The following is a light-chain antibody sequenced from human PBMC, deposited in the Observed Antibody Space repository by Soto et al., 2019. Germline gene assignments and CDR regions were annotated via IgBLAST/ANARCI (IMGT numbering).Light chain of an antibody. V-gene: IGLV1-44*01. CDR2: SNN. CDR1: SSHIGSNT. Sequence: VLTRPPSAYWTPGPRVIISCSGSSSHIGSNTVNWYQQLPGTAPKLLIYSNNQRPSGVPDRFSGSKSGTSASLAISGLQFEDEVFNYWATWDNYLNARYVSGPGTKVPVL. CDR3: ATWDNYLNARYV. J-gene: IGLJ1*01.